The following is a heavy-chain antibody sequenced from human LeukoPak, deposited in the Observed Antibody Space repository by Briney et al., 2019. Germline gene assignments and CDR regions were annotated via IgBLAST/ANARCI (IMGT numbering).Heavy chain of an antibody. V-gene: IGHV5-51*01. J-gene: IGHJ4*02. CDR1: GSSFTSSW. Sequence: GESLEISCHGSGSSFTSSWIGRVRQLPGKGLEWMGIIYPGDSDTRYSPSFQGQVTISADKSISTAYLQWSSLKASDTAMYYCAIYSDTYYFDHWGQGTLVTVSS. CDR3: AIYSDTYYFDH. D-gene: IGHD1-26*01. CDR2: IYPGDSDT.